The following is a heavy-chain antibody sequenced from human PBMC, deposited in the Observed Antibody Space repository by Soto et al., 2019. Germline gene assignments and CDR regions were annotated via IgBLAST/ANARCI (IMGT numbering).Heavy chain of an antibody. D-gene: IGHD6-13*01. CDR1: GFTFSNNG. J-gene: IGHJ4*02. CDR3: VKDKGAAAGFDY. V-gene: IGHV3-30*18. CDR2: ISYEGSEK. Sequence: QVHLVESGGGVVQPGRSLRLSCAASGFTFSNNGMHWVRQAPGKGLEWMGVISYEGSEKSYAVSVKGRFTISRDNSKNTLYLQMDSLRAEDTAIYYCVKDKGAAAGFDYWGQGILVTVSS.